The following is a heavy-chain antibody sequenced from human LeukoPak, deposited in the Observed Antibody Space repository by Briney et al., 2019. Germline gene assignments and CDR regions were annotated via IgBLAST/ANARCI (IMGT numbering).Heavy chain of an antibody. CDR3: AKVQYQLLGFDY. V-gene: IGHV3-23*01. Sequence: GGSLRLSCAASGFTFSSYAMSWVRQAPGKGLEWVSAISGSGGSTYYADSVKGWFTISRDNSKNTLYLQMNSLRAEDTTVYYCAKVQYQLLGFDYWGQGTLVTVSS. CDR1: GFTFSSYA. D-gene: IGHD2-2*01. J-gene: IGHJ4*02. CDR2: ISGSGGST.